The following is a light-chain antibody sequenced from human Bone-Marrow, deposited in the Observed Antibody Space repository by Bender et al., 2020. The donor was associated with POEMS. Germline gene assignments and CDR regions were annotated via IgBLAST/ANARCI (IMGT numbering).Light chain of an antibody. CDR2: EVF. J-gene: IGLJ1*01. CDR1: SSDFGPYNL. V-gene: IGLV2-23*02. Sequence: QSALTQPASVSGSPGQSITTSCTGTSSDFGPYNLVSWYQHHPGKAPKLMIYEVFKRPSGVSNRFSGSKSGNMASLTISEQQAGDEAEYYCCSYVGSSTFYVFGSGTKVTV. CDR3: CSYVGSSTFYV.